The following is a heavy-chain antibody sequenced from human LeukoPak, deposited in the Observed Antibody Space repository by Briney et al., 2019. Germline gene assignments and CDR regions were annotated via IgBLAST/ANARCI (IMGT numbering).Heavy chain of an antibody. CDR2: IKQDETEK. CDR1: GFTFSNFW. Sequence: GGSLRLSCTASGFTFSNFWMGWVRQAPGKGLEWVANIKQDETEKFYLGSVKGRFTISRDNAKNSLYLQMNSLRVEDTAVYYCARGADGAFDYWGQGIVVTVSP. CDR3: ARGADGAFDY. J-gene: IGHJ4*02. V-gene: IGHV3-7*01. D-gene: IGHD5-24*01.